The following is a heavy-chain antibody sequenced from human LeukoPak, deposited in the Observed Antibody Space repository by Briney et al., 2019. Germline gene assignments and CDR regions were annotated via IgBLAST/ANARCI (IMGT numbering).Heavy chain of an antibody. D-gene: IGHD3-22*01. CDR1: GFSFITYG. J-gene: IGHJ4*02. Sequence: GGSLRLSCAASGFSFITYGMSWVRQAPGKGLECVSDITATVATTYYADSVRGRFTISRDNSKNTLYLEMNNLRADDTAVYYCVKPNYYDSSGYYWGQGTLVSVSS. CDR3: VKPNYYDSSGYY. CDR2: ITATVATT. V-gene: IGHV3-23*01.